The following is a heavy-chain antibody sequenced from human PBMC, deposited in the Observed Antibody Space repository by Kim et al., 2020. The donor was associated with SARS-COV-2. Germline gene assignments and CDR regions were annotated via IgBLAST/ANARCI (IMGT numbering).Heavy chain of an antibody. CDR2: IKSKTDGGTT. Sequence: GGSLRLSCAASGFTFSNAWMSWVRQAPGKGLEWVGRIKSKTDGGTTDYAAPVKGRFTISRDDSKNTLYLQMNSLKTEDTAVYYCTTDGFDDYYDSSGYPTVDYWGQGTLVTVSS. CDR3: TTDGFDDYYDSSGYPTVDY. CDR1: GFTFSNAW. J-gene: IGHJ4*02. D-gene: IGHD3-22*01. V-gene: IGHV3-15*01.